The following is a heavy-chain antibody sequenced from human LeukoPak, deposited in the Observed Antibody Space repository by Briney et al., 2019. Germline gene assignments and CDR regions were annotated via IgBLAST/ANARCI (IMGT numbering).Heavy chain of an antibody. D-gene: IGHD4-4*01. CDR1: GGSISSSSYY. J-gene: IGHJ3*02. V-gene: IGHV4-39*01. Sequence: SETLSLTCTVSGGSISSSSYYWGWIRQPPGKGLEWIGSIYYSGSTYYNPSLKSRVTISVDTSKNQFSLKLSSVTAADTAVYYCARPTVRRDFAFDIWGQGTMVTVSS. CDR3: ARPTVRRDFAFDI. CDR2: IYYSGST.